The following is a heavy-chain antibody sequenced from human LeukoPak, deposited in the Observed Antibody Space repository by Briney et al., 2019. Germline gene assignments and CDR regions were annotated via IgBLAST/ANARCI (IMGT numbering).Heavy chain of an antibody. CDR1: GFTVSSNY. J-gene: IGHJ4*02. D-gene: IGHD6-6*01. Sequence: PGGPLRLSCAASGFTVSSNYMSWVRQAPGKGLEWVSVIYSGGSTYYADSVKGRFTISRDNSKNTLYLQMNSLRAEDTAVYYCARDKYSSSSPYFDYWGQGTLVTVSS. CDR2: IYSGGST. V-gene: IGHV3-53*01. CDR3: ARDKYSSSSPYFDY.